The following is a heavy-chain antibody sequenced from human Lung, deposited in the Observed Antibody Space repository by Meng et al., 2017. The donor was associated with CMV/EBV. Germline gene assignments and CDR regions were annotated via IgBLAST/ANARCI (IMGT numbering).Heavy chain of an antibody. CDR1: GYRFTDHY. Sequence: ASVXVSCKASGYRFTDHYFHWVRQAPGQGLEWMGWIYPNSGGTHYAQKFLGRLTVTRDTSISTGYMELSSLGSDDTAVYYCARDNDWGPDYWGQGTLVTVSS. V-gene: IGHV1-2*02. D-gene: IGHD7-27*01. CDR3: ARDNDWGPDY. J-gene: IGHJ4*02. CDR2: IYPNSGGT.